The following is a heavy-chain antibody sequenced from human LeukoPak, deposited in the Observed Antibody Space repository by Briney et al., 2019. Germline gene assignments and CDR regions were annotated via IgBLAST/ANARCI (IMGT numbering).Heavy chain of an antibody. CDR3: ARRTGGMVRGVIDY. Sequence: PSETLSLTCAVYGGSFSDYWYAWIRQSPGKGLEWIGEINHSGSTNYNPSLKSRVTISVDTSKNQFSLKLSSVTAADTAVYYCARRTGGMVRGVIDYWGQGTLVTVSS. CDR1: GGSFSDYW. V-gene: IGHV4-34*01. CDR2: INHSGST. J-gene: IGHJ4*02. D-gene: IGHD3-10*01.